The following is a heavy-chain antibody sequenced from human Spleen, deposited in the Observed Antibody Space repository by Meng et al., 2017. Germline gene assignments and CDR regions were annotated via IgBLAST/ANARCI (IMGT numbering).Heavy chain of an antibody. Sequence: SVKVSCKASGGTFSNYAISWVRQAPGQGLEWMGGIIPIFGTSNDAQKFQDRVMITTDESTSTVYMELTRLTSEDTAVYFCARKAGNCISTTCYSLDYWGQGTLVTVSS. CDR1: GGTFSNYA. V-gene: IGHV1-69*05. D-gene: IGHD2-2*01. CDR2: IIPIFGTS. CDR3: ARKAGNCISTTCYSLDY. J-gene: IGHJ4*02.